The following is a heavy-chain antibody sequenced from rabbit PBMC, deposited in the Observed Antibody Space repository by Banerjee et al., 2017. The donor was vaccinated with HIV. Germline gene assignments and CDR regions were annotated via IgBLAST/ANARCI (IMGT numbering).Heavy chain of an antibody. D-gene: IGHD6-1*01. Sequence: QSLEESGGDLVKPGGSLTLTCTASGFSFSNKYVMCWVRQAPGKGLEWIACINTSSGNIVYATWAKGRFTISKTPWTTVTLQMTSLTAADTATYFCARDIVVGYGDDDYDGMDLWGQGTLVTVS. CDR2: INTSSGNI. CDR3: ARDIVVGYGDDDYDGMDL. CDR1: GFSFSNKYV. J-gene: IGHJ6*01. V-gene: IGHV1S40*01.